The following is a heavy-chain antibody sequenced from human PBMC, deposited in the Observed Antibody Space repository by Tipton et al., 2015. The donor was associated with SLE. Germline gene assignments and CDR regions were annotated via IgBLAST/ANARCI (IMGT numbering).Heavy chain of an antibody. Sequence: TLSLTCTVSGGSISSYYWSWIRQPPGKGLEWIGYIYYSGSTNYNPSLKSRVTISVDTSKNQFSLKLSSVTAADTAVYYCARVSSSTRYSFPFDFCGQGVLVTVSA. J-gene: IGHJ4*02. V-gene: IGHV4-59*01. CDR3: ARVSSSTRYSFPFDF. CDR1: GGSISSYY. CDR2: IYYSGST. D-gene: IGHD2-21*01.